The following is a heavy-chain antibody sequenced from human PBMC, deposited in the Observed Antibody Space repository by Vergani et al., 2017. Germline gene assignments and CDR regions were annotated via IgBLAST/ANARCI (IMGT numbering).Heavy chain of an antibody. CDR1: GFTFSSYA. Sequence: TASGFTFSSYAMSWVRQAPGKGLEWVSAISGSGGSTYYADSVKGRFTISRDNSKNTLYLQMNSLRAEDTAVYYCAKPSWRYYYYMDVWGKGTTVTVSS. CDR2: ISGSGGST. J-gene: IGHJ6*03. D-gene: IGHD1-1*01. CDR3: AKPSWRYYYYMDV. V-gene: IGHV3-23*01.